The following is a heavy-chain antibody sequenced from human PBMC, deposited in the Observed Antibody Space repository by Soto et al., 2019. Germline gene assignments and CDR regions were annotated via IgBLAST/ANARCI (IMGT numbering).Heavy chain of an antibody. Sequence: PWETLSLTCAVYGWSFGAYYCSWIRQPPWRGLEWIGEINHSGVTSYNPSLMSRATISAEKSTSPFYMRLTAVSAVNIRLYYCAQGSVDMVDSRGFYDYWGQGTPVTVSS. D-gene: IGHD3-22*01. CDR1: GWSFGAYY. V-gene: IGHV4-34*01. CDR3: AQGSVDMVDSRGFYDY. J-gene: IGHJ4*02. CDR2: INHSGVT.